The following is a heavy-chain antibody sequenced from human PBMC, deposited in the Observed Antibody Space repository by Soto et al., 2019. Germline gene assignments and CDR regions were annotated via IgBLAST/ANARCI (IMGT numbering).Heavy chain of an antibody. D-gene: IGHD3-3*01. V-gene: IGHV4-59*01. CDR2: IYNIEKT. J-gene: IGHJ1*01. Sequence: SETLSLTCTVSGSSMSSYYWSWIRQIPGKGLEWIGYIYNIEKTNYNDSLKGRVTISIDTSKNQFSLKLTSMTAADTAVYYCARESGNVYGRDFQYWGQGIQVTVSS. CDR3: ARESGNVYGRDFQY. CDR1: GSSMSSYY.